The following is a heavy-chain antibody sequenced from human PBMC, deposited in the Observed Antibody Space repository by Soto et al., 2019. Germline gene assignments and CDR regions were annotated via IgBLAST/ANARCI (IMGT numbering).Heavy chain of an antibody. D-gene: IGHD1-1*01. CDR2: TRNRANRHTT. J-gene: IGHJ4*02. CDR1: GFTLSDYY. CDR3: ARGGNTNWRYFDY. V-gene: IGHV3-72*01. Sequence: GGSLRLSCAASGFTLSDYYMDWLRQAPGEGLEWVGRTRNRANRHTTEYAASVKGRFTISRDDSSNSLYLQINSLKTEDTAVYYCARGGNTNWRYFDYWGQGNLVTVSS.